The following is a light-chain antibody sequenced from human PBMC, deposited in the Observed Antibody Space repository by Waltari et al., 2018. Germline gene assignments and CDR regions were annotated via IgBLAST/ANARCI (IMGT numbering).Light chain of an antibody. CDR1: QSISSY. CDR2: AAS. CDR3: QQSYSTRWT. Sequence: IQMTQSPYSLSASVGDRVTTTCRASQSISSYLNWYQQKPGKAPKLLIYAASSLQSWVPSRFSGSGSGTDFTLTISSLQPEDFATYYCQQSYSTRWTFGQGTKVEIK. J-gene: IGKJ1*01. V-gene: IGKV1-39*01.